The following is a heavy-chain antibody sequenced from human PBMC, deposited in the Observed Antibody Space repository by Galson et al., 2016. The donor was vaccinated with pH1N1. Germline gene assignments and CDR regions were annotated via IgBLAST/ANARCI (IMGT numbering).Heavy chain of an antibody. Sequence: SLRLSCAASGFTFSGYAMTWVRQAPGKGLEWVSGISDSGSSTYYADSVKGRFTISRDNSKNTVYLQMNSLRAEDTAVYYCAKGPRGVVAVAATHWGQGTLVTVSS. CDR1: GFTFSGYA. CDR2: ISDSGSST. V-gene: IGHV3-23*01. J-gene: IGHJ4*02. CDR3: AKGPRGVVAVAATH. D-gene: IGHD2-15*01.